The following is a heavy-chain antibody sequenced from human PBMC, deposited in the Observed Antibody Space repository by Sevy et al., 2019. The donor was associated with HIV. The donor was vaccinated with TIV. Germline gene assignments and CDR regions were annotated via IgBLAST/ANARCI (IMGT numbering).Heavy chain of an antibody. V-gene: IGHV3-23*01. CDR2: INNGGST. J-gene: IGHJ4*02. CDR1: GFTFSNYA. CDR3: ASGDTTMITDLDY. Sequence: GGSLRLSCGASGFTFSNYAMSWARQAPGKGPEWVSGINNGGSTYYADSVKGRFTISRDNSKKMVFLQMNSLRAEDTAVYYCASGDTTMITDLDYWGQGALVTVSS. D-gene: IGHD5-18*01.